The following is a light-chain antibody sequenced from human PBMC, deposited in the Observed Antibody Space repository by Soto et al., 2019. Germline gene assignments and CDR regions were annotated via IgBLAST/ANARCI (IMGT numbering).Light chain of an antibody. CDR3: QHYGGSSWT. V-gene: IGKV3-20*01. J-gene: IGKJ1*01. CDR1: QSVSSSY. Sequence: EIVLTQSPGTLSLSPGERATLSCRASQSVSSSYLAWYQQKPGQAPRLLIYGASSRATGIPDRFSGSGSGTDFTLTISRLEPEDFAVYYCQHYGGSSWTFGQGTKVEVK. CDR2: GAS.